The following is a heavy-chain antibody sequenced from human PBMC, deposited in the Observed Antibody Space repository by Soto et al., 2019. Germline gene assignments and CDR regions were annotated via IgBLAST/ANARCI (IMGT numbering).Heavy chain of an antibody. Sequence: GGSLRLSCAASGFTFSNVWMSWVRQAPGKGLEWVGRVKSKSDGATTDYAAPAKGRFTVSRDDSQSTLSLQMDSLKIEDTAVYFCTTAAGGMWGADYWGQGTPVTVSS. D-gene: IGHD1-26*01. CDR1: GFTFSNVW. V-gene: IGHV3-15*01. CDR3: TTAAGGMWGADY. CDR2: VKSKSDGATT. J-gene: IGHJ4*02.